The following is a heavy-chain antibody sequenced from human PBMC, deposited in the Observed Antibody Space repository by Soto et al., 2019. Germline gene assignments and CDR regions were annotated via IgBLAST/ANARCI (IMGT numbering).Heavy chain of an antibody. V-gene: IGHV3-23*01. CDR3: DLWPPYYFDY. CDR1: GFTFSSYA. D-gene: IGHD3-10*01. J-gene: IGHJ4*02. CDR2: ISGSGGST. Sequence: EVQLLESGGGLVQPGGSLRLSCAASGFTFSSYAMSWVRQAPGKGLEWVSAISGSGGSTYYADSVKGRFTISRDNSKITLYMQMNSLRAEDTAVYYCDLWPPYYFDYWGQGTLVTVSS.